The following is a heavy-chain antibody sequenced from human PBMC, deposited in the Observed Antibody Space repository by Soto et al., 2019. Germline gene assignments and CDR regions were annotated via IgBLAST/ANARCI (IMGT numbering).Heavy chain of an antibody. D-gene: IGHD2-2*01. CDR3: ARFRVEYCSSTSCSDWFDP. V-gene: IGHV4-30-4*01. Sequence: SETLSLTFTVSGGSISSGDYYWSWIRQPPGKGLEWIGYIYYSGSTYYNPSLKSRVTISVDTSKNQFSLKLSSVTAADTAVYYCARFRVEYCSSTSCSDWFDPWGQGTLVTVSS. J-gene: IGHJ5*02. CDR2: IYYSGST. CDR1: GGSISSGDYY.